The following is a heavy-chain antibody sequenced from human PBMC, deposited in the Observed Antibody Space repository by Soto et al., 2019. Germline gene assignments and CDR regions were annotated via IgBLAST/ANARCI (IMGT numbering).Heavy chain of an antibody. V-gene: IGHV1-69*12. J-gene: IGHJ6*02. CDR1: GGTFRTAA. D-gene: IGHD2-8*01. CDR3: ARDNDRPQLGGNYYYILDV. Sequence: QVQLEQSGAEVKKPGSSVKVSCKASGGTFRTAAISWVRQAPGQGLEWMGGIMPVFRTPDYAQKFQGRVTITADESTNTAYMELSGLRSDDTAVYYCARDNDRPQLGGNYYYILDVWGQGTTITGSS. CDR2: IMPVFRTP.